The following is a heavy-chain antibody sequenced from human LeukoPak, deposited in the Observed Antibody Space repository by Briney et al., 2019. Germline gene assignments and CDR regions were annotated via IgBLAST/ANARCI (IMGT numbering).Heavy chain of an antibody. J-gene: IGHJ4*02. CDR2: ISDSGDIT. V-gene: IGHV3-23*01. CDR1: GFAFSSQA. CDR3: AKDARRSDGWYFFDH. Sequence: GGSLRLSCAASGFAFSSQAMGWVRQAPGKGLEWVSVISDSGDITYYADSVKGRFTISRDNSKNTLYLQMFSPRAEDTAVYYCAKDARRSDGWYFFDHWGQGTLVTVSS. D-gene: IGHD6-19*01.